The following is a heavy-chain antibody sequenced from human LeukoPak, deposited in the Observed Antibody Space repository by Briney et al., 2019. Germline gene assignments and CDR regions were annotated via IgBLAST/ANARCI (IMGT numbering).Heavy chain of an antibody. CDR2: IGIDSGNT. D-gene: IGHD1-1*01. J-gene: IGHJ4*02. Sequence: SGRSLGLSCTASGFPFIEYSMNWVRQAPGKGLEWISYIGIDSGNTKYADSVRGRFTVSADKAKNSLYLQMNSLRVEDTAVYYCARDHNYAFDNWGQGTLVSVAS. CDR3: ARDHNYAFDN. V-gene: IGHV3-48*01. CDR1: GFPFIEYS.